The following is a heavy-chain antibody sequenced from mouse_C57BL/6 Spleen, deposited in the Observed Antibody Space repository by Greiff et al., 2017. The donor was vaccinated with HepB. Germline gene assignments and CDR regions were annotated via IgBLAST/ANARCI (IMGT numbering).Heavy chain of an antibody. CDR3: ARLRGEFAY. V-gene: IGHV1-64*01. CDR2: IHPNSGST. J-gene: IGHJ3*01. CDR1: GYTFTSYW. D-gene: IGHD2-12*01. Sequence: QVQLKQSGAELVKPGASVKLSCKASGYTFTSYWMHWVKQRPGQGLEWIGMIHPNSGSTNYNQKFKSKATLTVDKSSSTAYMQLSSLTSEDSAVYYCARLRGEFAYWGQGTLVTVSA.